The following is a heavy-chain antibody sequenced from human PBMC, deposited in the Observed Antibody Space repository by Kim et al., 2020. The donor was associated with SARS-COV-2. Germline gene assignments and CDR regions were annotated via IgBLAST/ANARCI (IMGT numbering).Heavy chain of an antibody. D-gene: IGHD4-17*01. V-gene: IGHV3-13*04. J-gene: IGHJ4*02. CDR3: AREAHGDYGVHFDY. CDR1: GFTFSSYD. Sequence: GGSLRLSCAASGFTFSSYDMHWVRQATGKGLEWVSAIGTAGDTYYPGSVKGRFTISRENAKNSLYLQMNSLRAGDTAVYYCAREAHGDYGVHFDYWGQGTLVTVSS. CDR2: IGTAGDT.